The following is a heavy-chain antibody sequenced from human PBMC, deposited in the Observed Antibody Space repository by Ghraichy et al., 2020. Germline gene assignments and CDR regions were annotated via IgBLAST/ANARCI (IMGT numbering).Heavy chain of an antibody. Sequence: SETLSLTCTVTGGSISNTSHYWGWIRQPPGKGLEWIGSIYYSGSTYRNPSLKSRVTMSVVTSKNKLSLTLSSVTAADTAMYYCASRQLDSSSWDPPLNHWGQGTLVTVSS. J-gene: IGHJ5*02. D-gene: IGHD6-13*01. V-gene: IGHV4-39*01. CDR3: ASRQLDSSSWDPPLNH. CDR1: GGSISNTSHY. CDR2: IYYSGST.